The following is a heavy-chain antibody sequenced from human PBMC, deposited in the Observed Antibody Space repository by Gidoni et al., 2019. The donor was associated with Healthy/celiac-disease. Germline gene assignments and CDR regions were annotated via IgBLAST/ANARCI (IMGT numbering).Heavy chain of an antibody. CDR1: GFTFTSSA. Sequence: MQLVLSGPQVKKPGPSVKVSCKDSGFTFTSSAMQWVRQARGQGLEWIGWSVDGSGNTNYAQKFQERVTITRDMSTSTAYMELSSLRSEDTAVYYCATGIVVASFDYWGQGTLVTVSS. J-gene: IGHJ4*02. D-gene: IGHD1-26*01. CDR3: ATGIVVASFDY. CDR2: SVDGSGNT. V-gene: IGHV1-58*02.